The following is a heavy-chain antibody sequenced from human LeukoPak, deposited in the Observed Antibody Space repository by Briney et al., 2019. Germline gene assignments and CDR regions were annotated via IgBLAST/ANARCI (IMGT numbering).Heavy chain of an antibody. Sequence: GASVKVSCKASGYTFTSYDINWVRQATGQGLEWMGWMNPNSGNTGYAQKFQGRVTMTRNTSISTAYMELSSLRSDDTAVYYCARDYRDWGCFDYWGQGTLVTVSS. CDR3: ARDYRDWGCFDY. CDR1: GYTFTSYD. V-gene: IGHV1-8*01. CDR2: MNPNSGNT. J-gene: IGHJ4*02. D-gene: IGHD3-16*01.